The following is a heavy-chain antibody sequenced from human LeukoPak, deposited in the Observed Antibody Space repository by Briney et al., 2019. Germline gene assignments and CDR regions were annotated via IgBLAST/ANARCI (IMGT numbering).Heavy chain of an antibody. CDR2: INHSGST. D-gene: IGHD3-22*01. CDR3: ARHIYYYDSSGYYYRRHHAFDI. V-gene: IGHV4-38-2*02. CDR1: GYSINNGFY. J-gene: IGHJ3*02. Sequence: SETLSLTCSVSGYSINNGFYWGWIRQSPGKGLEWIGEINHSGSTNYNPSLKSRVTISVDTSKNQFSLKLSSVTAADTAVYYCARHIYYYDSSGYYYRRHHAFDIWGQGTMVTVSS.